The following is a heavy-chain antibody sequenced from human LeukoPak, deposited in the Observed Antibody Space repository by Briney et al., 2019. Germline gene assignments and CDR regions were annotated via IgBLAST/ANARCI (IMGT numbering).Heavy chain of an antibody. CDR3: AKDRSYSDYTALDY. CDR1: GFTFDDYA. Sequence: PGGSLRLSCIGSGFTFDDYAMHWVRQAPGKGLEWVSGIAWNSGRMDYADSVKGRFTISRDNAKNSLYLQMNRLRAEDMALYYCAKDRSYSDYTALDYWGQGTLVTVSS. D-gene: IGHD5-12*01. CDR2: IAWNSGRM. J-gene: IGHJ4*02. V-gene: IGHV3-9*03.